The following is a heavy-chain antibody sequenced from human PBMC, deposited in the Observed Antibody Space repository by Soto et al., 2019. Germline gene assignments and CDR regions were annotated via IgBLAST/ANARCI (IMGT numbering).Heavy chain of an antibody. CDR1: GFTFSSYW. V-gene: IGHV3-74*01. CDR2: INSDGSST. Sequence: PGGSLRLSCAASGFTFSSYWMHWVRQAPGKGLVWVSRINSDGSSTSYADSVKGRFTISRDNAKNTLYLQMNSLRAEDTAVYYCAREGVGPFLDYWGQGTLVTVSS. D-gene: IGHD2-8*01. CDR3: AREGVGPFLDY. J-gene: IGHJ4*02.